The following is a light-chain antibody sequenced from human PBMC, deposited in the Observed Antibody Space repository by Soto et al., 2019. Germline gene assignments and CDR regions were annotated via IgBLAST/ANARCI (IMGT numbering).Light chain of an antibody. CDR2: DAS. CDR3: QQRRNWPLT. J-gene: IGKJ5*01. Sequence: EIVLTQSPATLSLSPGERATLSCRASQSVDRYLARYQQKPGQAPRLLIYDASNRATGIPARFSGSGSGTDFTLTISSLEPEDFALYYCQQRRNWPLTFGQGTRLEIK. V-gene: IGKV3-11*01. CDR1: QSVDRY.